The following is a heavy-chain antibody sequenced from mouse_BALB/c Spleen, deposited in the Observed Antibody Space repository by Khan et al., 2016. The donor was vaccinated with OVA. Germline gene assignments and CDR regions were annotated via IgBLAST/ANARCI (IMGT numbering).Heavy chain of an antibody. J-gene: IGHJ3*01. D-gene: IGHD2-12*01. CDR3: ARGYEFFPY. CDR2: VNPNNGDT. V-gene: IGHV1-26*01. Sequence: VRLQQSGPDLVKPGASVKIFCKASGYSFTVYYMTWVKQSHGKSPEWIGRVNPNNGDTNYNQNFKGKAILTVDKSSNTAYMELSSLTSEDSAVFYCARGYEFFPYWGQGTLVTVSA. CDR1: GYSFTVYY.